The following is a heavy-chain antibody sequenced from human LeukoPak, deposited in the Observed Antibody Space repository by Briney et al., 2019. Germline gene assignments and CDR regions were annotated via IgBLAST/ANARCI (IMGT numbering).Heavy chain of an antibody. CDR1: GVTLSPYG. V-gene: IGHV3-30*18. Sequence: PGMSLRLSCAASGVTLSPYGMHWVRQAPGKGLVWVAVISYEGGTQHYADSVKGRFIISRDNPRNTLYLQMNILRTEDTAGYYCAKEGTPQVSTWYDLWGQGTQVIVSS. D-gene: IGHD3-10*01. CDR3: AKEGTPQVSTWYDL. CDR2: ISYEGGTQ. J-gene: IGHJ5*02.